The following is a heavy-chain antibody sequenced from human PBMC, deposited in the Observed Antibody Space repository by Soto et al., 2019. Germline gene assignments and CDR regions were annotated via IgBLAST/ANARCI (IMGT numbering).Heavy chain of an antibody. CDR1: GGSISSHY. J-gene: IGHJ4*02. CDR2: IYYSGRA. D-gene: IGHD4-17*01. CDR3: ARLDDYDHSVDY. V-gene: IGHV4-59*08. Sequence: QVQLQGSGPGLVKPSETLSLTCTVSGGSISSHYWSWIRQPPGQGLEWIGYIYYSGRANYNPSLKSRVAITVDTPKNQYSLRVNYVTAADTAVYVCARLDDYDHSVDYWGQGALVTVSS.